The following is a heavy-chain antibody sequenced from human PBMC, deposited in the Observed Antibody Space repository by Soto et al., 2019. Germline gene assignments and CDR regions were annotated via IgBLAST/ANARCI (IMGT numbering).Heavy chain of an antibody. CDR1: GYTFTGYY. D-gene: IGHD3-3*01. J-gene: IGHJ6*02. V-gene: IGHV1-2*04. Sequence: ASVKVSCKASGYTFTGYYMHWVRQAPGQGLEWMGWINPNSGGTNYAQKFQGWVTMTRDTSISTAYMELSRLRSADTAVYYCARDGQDFWSGFHYGMDVWGQGTTVTVSS. CDR2: INPNSGGT. CDR3: ARDGQDFWSGFHYGMDV.